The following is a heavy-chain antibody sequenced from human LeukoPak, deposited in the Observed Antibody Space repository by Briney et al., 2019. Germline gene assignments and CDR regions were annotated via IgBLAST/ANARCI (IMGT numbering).Heavy chain of an antibody. CDR1: GFTFSDYY. CDR3: ARIDSSGYYSPGDI. V-gene: IGHV3-11*04. D-gene: IGHD3-22*01. Sequence: GGSLRLSCAASGFTFSDYYMSWIRQAPGKGLGWVSYISSSGSTIYYADSVKGRFTISRDNAKNSLYLQMNSLRAEDTAVYYCARIDSSGYYSPGDIWGQGTMVTVSS. J-gene: IGHJ3*02. CDR2: ISSSGSTI.